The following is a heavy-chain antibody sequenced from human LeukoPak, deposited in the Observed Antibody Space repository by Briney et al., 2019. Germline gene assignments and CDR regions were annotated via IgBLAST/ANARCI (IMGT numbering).Heavy chain of an antibody. J-gene: IGHJ4*02. Sequence: ASVKVSCKASRYIFTGYFIHWVRQAPGQGLEWMGWISAYNGNTNYAQKLQGRVTMTTDTSTSTAYMELRSLRSDDTAVYYCARDSGGYSYGWRGFDYWGQGTLVTVSS. D-gene: IGHD5-18*01. CDR2: ISAYNGNT. CDR1: RYIFTGYF. CDR3: ARDSGGYSYGWRGFDY. V-gene: IGHV1-18*01.